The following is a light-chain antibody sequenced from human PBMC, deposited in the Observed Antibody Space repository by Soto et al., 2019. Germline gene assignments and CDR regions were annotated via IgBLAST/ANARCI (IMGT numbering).Light chain of an antibody. CDR3: QQYNSWPPYT. V-gene: IGKV3-15*01. J-gene: IGKJ2*01. CDR1: QSIRTN. CDR2: AAS. Sequence: EIVMTQSPATVSVSPGETVTLSCRAGQSIRTNLAWYQQRAGQAPRLLIFAASVRATGIPARFSGSGSGTEFTLTISSLQSEDFAVYYCQQYNSWPPYTFGQGTKVDI.